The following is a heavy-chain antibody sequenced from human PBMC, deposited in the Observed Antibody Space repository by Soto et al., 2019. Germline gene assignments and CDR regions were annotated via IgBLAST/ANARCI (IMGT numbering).Heavy chain of an antibody. CDR2: IIPIFGTA. J-gene: IGHJ4*02. V-gene: IGHV1-69*12. CDR3: ARGSGYSYGFSHHY. Sequence: QVQLVQSGAEVKKPGSSVKVSCKASGGTFSSYAISWVRQAPGQGLEWMGGIIPIFGTANYAPKFQGRVTITADESTSTAYMELSSLRSEDTAVYYCARGSGYSYGFSHHYWGQGTLVTVSS. CDR1: GGTFSSYA. D-gene: IGHD5-18*01.